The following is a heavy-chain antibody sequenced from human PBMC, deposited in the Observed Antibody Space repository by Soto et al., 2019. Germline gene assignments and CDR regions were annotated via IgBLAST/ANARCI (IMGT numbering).Heavy chain of an antibody. J-gene: IGHJ4*02. CDR1: GYSFTGHH. CDR3: ARGYTYGSFDN. D-gene: IGHD5-18*01. CDR2: INPNTGDI. V-gene: IGHV1-2*02. Sequence: QVQLVQSGAEVKEPGASVKVSCRASGYSFTGHHIHWVRQAPGQGLEWMGWINPNTGDISYAERFLGRVIMTRDTSISTAYMELNWLRSDDTAVYYCARGYTYGSFDNWAQGTLVTVSS.